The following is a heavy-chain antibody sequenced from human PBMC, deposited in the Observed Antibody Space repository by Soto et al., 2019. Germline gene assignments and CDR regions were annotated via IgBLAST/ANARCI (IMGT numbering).Heavy chain of an antibody. CDR1: GDSISSSVW. CDR3: ARKAWVRFDY. V-gene: IGHV4-4*02. CDR2: VFHTGDT. D-gene: IGHD7-27*01. Sequence: WETLSLTCAVSGDSISSSVWWTWVRQPPGKGLEWIGEVFHTGDTYFNPSLRSRVAMSVDKSTNEFSLKVTSVTAADTARYYCARKAWVRFDYWGQGALVTVSS. J-gene: IGHJ4*02.